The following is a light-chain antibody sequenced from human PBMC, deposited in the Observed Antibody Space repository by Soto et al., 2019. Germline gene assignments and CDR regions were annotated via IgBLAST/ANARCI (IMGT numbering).Light chain of an antibody. CDR1: QGLGGT. J-gene: IGKJ4*01. CDR3: QHCKTWTLA. V-gene: IGKV3-15*01. CDR2: DSN. Sequence: VMTQYPAPMFVSPGERVALSCRASQGLGGTLAWYREQPGQAPGLLIYDSNIRATGVPARFSGTRSVTEFTLTIIRLQSEDFAIYYCQHCKTWTLAFGGGTTVDIK.